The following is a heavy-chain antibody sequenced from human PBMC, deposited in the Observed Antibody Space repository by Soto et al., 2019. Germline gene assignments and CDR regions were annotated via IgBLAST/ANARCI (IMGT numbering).Heavy chain of an antibody. D-gene: IGHD3-22*01. CDR1: GDAISNGDYS. CDR2: IFNGAVA. V-gene: IGHV4-30-2*01. CDR3: ASCPSSGKYRTGDYFDH. Sequence: SETLSLTCTVSGDAISNGDYSWTWIRQPPGKGLERLGYIFNGAVAYYSPSLKSRLTISVDRSKNHFSLNLTSVTAADTAIYYCASCPSSGKYRTGDYFDHWGQGALVTVSS. J-gene: IGHJ4*02.